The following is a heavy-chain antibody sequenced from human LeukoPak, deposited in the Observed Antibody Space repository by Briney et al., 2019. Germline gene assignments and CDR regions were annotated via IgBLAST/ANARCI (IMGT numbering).Heavy chain of an antibody. CDR1: GGSISSGDYY. V-gene: IGHV4-30-4*01. J-gene: IGHJ4*02. CDR3: DRSLEPPYCGGDCYSVPFDY. Sequence: PSETLSLTCTVSGGSISSGDYYWSWIRQPPGKGLEWIGYIYYSGSTHYNPSLKSRVTISVDTSKNQFSLKLSSVTAADTAVYYCDRSLEPPYCGGDCYSVPFDYWGQGTLVTVSS. CDR2: IYYSGST. D-gene: IGHD2-21*02.